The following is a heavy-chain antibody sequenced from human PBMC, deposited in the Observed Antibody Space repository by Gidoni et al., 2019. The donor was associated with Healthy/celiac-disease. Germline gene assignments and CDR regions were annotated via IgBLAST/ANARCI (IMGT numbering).Heavy chain of an antibody. CDR3: AREGCSGGSCYSYWFDP. D-gene: IGHD2-15*01. CDR1: GGTFSRCA. Sequence: QVQLVQSGAEVKKPGSSLKVSCKAYGGTFSRCAISWVRQAPGQGLEWMGGIIPIFGTANYAQKVQGRVTITADESTSTAYMELSSLRSEDTAVYYCAREGCSGGSCYSYWFDPWGQGTLVTVSS. J-gene: IGHJ5*02. CDR2: IIPIFGTA. V-gene: IGHV1-69*01.